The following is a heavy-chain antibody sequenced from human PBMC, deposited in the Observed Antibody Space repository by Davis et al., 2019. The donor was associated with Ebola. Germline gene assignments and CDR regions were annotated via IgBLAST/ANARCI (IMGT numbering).Heavy chain of an antibody. CDR3: ARLGSSNWNDY. Sequence: ASVKVSCKASGGTFSSYAISWVRQAPGQGLEWMGWVNPNSGGTNYAQKFQGRVTMTRDTSITTTYMELSRLRSGDTAVYYCARLGSSNWNDYWGQGTLVTVSS. J-gene: IGHJ4*02. D-gene: IGHD1-1*01. CDR2: VNPNSGGT. CDR1: GGTFSSYA. V-gene: IGHV1-2*02.